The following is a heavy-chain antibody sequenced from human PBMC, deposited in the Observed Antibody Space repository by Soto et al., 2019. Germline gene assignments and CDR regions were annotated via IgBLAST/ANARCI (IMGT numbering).Heavy chain of an antibody. Sequence: PGGSLRLSCAASGFTFSSYEMNWVRQAPGKGLEWVSYISSSGSTIYYADSVKGRFTISRDNAKNSLYLQMNSLRAEDTAVYYCARGLSITMIVVAPGWFDPWGQGTLVTVS. CDR1: GFTFSSYE. V-gene: IGHV3-48*03. CDR3: ARGLSITMIVVAPGWFDP. J-gene: IGHJ5*02. CDR2: ISSSGSTI. D-gene: IGHD3-22*01.